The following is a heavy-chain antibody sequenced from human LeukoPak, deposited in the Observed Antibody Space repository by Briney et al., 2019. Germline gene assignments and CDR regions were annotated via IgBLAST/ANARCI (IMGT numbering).Heavy chain of an antibody. J-gene: IGHJ5*02. D-gene: IGHD3-16*02. Sequence: SETLSLTCTVSGYSISSGYYWGWIRQPPGKGLEWIGSIYHSGSTNYNPSLKSRVTISVDTSKNQFSLKLSSVTAADTAVYYCARDGNSGELSYWFDPWGQGTLVTVSS. CDR2: IYHSGST. V-gene: IGHV4-38-2*02. CDR1: GYSISSGYY. CDR3: ARDGNSGELSYWFDP.